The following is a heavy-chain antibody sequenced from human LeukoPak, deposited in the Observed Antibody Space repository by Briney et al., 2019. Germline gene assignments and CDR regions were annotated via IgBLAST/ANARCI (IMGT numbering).Heavy chain of an antibody. CDR2: ISWNSGSI. Sequence: PGGSLRLSCAASGFTFDDYAMHWVRQAPGKGLEWVSGISWNSGSIGYADSVKGRFTISRDNAKNSLYLQMNSLRAEDMALYYCAKEHVEGYYFDYWGQGTLVTVSS. CDR1: GFTFDDYA. V-gene: IGHV3-9*03. J-gene: IGHJ4*02. CDR3: AKEHVEGYYFDY.